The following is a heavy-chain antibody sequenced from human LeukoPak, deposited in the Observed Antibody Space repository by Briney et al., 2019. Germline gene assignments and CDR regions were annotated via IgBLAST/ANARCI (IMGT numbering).Heavy chain of an antibody. V-gene: IGHV3-23*01. Sequence: GGSLRLSCAASGFTFSSYWMHWVRQAPGKGLEWVSAISGSGGSTYYADSVKGRFTISRDNSKNTLYLQMNSLRAEDTAVYYCAKSPFDVVPNWFDPWGQGTLVTVSS. D-gene: IGHD2-15*01. J-gene: IGHJ5*02. CDR3: AKSPFDVVPNWFDP. CDR1: GFTFSSYW. CDR2: ISGSGGST.